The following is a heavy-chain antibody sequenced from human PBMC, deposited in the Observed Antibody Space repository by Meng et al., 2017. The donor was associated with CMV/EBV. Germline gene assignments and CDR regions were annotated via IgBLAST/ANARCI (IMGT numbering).Heavy chain of an antibody. Sequence: SETLSLTCAVSGGSISNSLWWSWVRQPPGKGLEWIGEISHSGNTKYNPSLQSRVTISADKTKNDFSLKLTSMTAADTGVYFCARSPGFWSLDYWGQGTLFTVSS. V-gene: IGHV4-4*02. D-gene: IGHD2-8*02. CDR3: ARSPGFWSLDY. J-gene: IGHJ4*02. CDR2: ISHSGNT. CDR1: GGSISNSLW.